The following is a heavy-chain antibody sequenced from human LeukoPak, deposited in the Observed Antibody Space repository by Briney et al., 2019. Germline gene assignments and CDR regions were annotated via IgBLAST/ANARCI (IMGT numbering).Heavy chain of an antibody. D-gene: IGHD2-2*01. Sequence: GGSLRLSCAASGFTFSSYDMSWIRQAPGKGLEWISYISSSGGSTYYADSVKGRFTISRDNAKNTLYLQMNSLRAEDTAVYYCAKDTSSTSCYDYWGQGTLVTVSS. CDR2: ISSSGGST. CDR1: GFTFSSYD. V-gene: IGHV3-23*01. CDR3: AKDTSSTSCYDY. J-gene: IGHJ4*02.